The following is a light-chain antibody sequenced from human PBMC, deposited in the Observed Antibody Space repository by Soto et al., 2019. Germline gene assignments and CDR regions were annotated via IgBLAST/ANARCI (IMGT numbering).Light chain of an antibody. V-gene: IGLV2-14*01. J-gene: IGLJ3*02. Sequence: QSVLTQPASVSGSPGQSITISCTGTSSDVGGYNSVSWYQQHPGKAPKLMIYEVSNRPSGVSNRFSGSKSGNTASLTISGLQAEDEAAYYCSSYRSSSTWVFGGGTKLTVL. CDR3: SSYRSSSTWV. CDR1: SSDVGGYNS. CDR2: EVS.